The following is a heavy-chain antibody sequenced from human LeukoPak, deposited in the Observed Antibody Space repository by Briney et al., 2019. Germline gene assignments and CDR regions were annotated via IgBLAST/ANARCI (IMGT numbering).Heavy chain of an antibody. CDR1: GFTFSDYY. D-gene: IGHD1-26*01. CDR2: ISSSGSTI. Sequence: GGSLRLSCAASGFTFSDYYMSWIRQAPGKGLEWVSYISSSGSTIYYADSVKGRFTISRDNSKNTLYLQMNSLRAEDTAVYYCAKDRSLMYSGSYLLDYWGQGTLVTVSS. CDR3: AKDRSLMYSGSYLLDY. V-gene: IGHV3-11*04. J-gene: IGHJ4*02.